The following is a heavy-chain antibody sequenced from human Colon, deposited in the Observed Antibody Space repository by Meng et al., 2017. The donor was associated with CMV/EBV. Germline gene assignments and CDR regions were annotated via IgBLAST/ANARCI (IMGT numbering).Heavy chain of an antibody. J-gene: IGHJ4*02. V-gene: IGHV1-2*02. CDR1: GYTFTGYF. Sequence: QGRLVQPGAEVKKPGASVKVSCNASGYTFTGYFMYWVRQAPGQGLEWMGSINPNSGGTNYAQKFQGRVSMTRDTSINTAYMELSRLRSDDTAVYYCATVSGGDFDYWGQGTLVTVSS. CDR3: ATVSGGDFDY. CDR2: INPNSGGT. D-gene: IGHD1-26*01.